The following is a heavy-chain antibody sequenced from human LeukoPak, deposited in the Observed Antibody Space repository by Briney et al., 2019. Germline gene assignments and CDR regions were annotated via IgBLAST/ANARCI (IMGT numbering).Heavy chain of an antibody. D-gene: IGHD3-22*01. CDR3: ARGAGSSGDAFDI. J-gene: IGHJ3*02. Sequence: PGRSLRLSCAASGFTFSSYGMHWVRQAPGKGLEWVAVIWYDGSNKYYADSVKGRFTISRDNSKNTLYLQMNSLRAEDTAVYYCARGAGSSGDAFDIWGQGTMVTVSS. CDR2: IWYDGSNK. V-gene: IGHV3-33*01. CDR1: GFTFSSYG.